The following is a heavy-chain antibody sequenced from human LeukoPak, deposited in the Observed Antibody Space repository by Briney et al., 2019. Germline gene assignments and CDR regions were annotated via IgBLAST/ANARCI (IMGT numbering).Heavy chain of an antibody. J-gene: IGHJ4*02. D-gene: IGHD3-3*01. V-gene: IGHV3-49*04. CDR3: TRDQPYYDFWSGTIFDY. CDR2: IRSKAYGGTT. CDR1: GFTFSSYW. Sequence: PGGSLRLSCAASGFTFSSYWMSWVRQAPGKGLEWVGFIRSKAYGGTTEYAASVKGRFTISRDDSKSIAYLQMNSLKTEDTAVYYCTRDQPYYDFWSGTIFDYWGQGTLVTVSS.